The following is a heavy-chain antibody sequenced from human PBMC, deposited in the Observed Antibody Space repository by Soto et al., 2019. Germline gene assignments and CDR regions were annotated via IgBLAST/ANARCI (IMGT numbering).Heavy chain of an antibody. CDR2: IIPILGET. V-gene: IGHV1-69*08. D-gene: IGHD3-16*01. J-gene: IGHJ6*02. CDR3: ARGLGGRMDD. CDR1: GTIFSSYT. Sequence: QVQLVQSGAEVKKPGSSVRVSCKASGTIFSSYTISWVRQAPGQGLEWMGRIIPILGETNSAQKFQGRVTRTGDKSTNTAYRELNSLRLEDTALYYCARGLGGRMDDWGQGTTVTVSS.